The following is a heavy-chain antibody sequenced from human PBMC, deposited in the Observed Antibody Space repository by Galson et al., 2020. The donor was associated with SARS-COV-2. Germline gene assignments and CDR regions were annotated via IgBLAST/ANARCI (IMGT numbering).Heavy chain of an antibody. Sequence: QLGESLKISCAASGFTFSSYAMHWVRQAPGKGLEWVAVISYDGSNKYYADSVKGRFTISRDNSKNTLYLQMNSLRAEDTAVYYCARSWSGSYFAPFDYWGQGTLVTVSS. D-gene: IGHD1-26*01. CDR3: ARSWSGSYFAPFDY. V-gene: IGHV3-30*04. CDR1: GFTFSSYA. CDR2: ISYDGSNK. J-gene: IGHJ4*02.